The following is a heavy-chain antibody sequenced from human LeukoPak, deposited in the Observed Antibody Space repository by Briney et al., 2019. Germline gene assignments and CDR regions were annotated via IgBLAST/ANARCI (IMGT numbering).Heavy chain of an antibody. J-gene: IGHJ5*02. CDR1: GGFISSGSYY. CDR3: ARAQTCGGSCNWFDP. Sequence: SETLSLTCTVSGGFISSGSYYWSWLRQPAGKGLEWIGRVYTSGSTNYNPSLKSRVSMSLDTSKSQFSLRLSSVTAADTAVYYCARAQTCGGSCNWFDPWGQGTLVTVSS. V-gene: IGHV4-61*02. D-gene: IGHD2-15*01. CDR2: VYTSGST.